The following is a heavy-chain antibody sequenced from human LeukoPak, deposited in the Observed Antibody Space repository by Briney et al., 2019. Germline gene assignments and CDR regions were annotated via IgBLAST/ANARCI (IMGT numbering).Heavy chain of an antibody. Sequence: GRSLRLSCAASGFTFSSYAMHWVRQAPGKGLEWVAVISYDGSNKYYADFVKGRFTISRDNSKNTLYLQMNSLRAEDTAVYYCARDYYDNSGTQDYWGQGTLVTVSS. CDR3: ARDYYDNSGTQDY. D-gene: IGHD3-22*01. CDR2: ISYDGSNK. CDR1: GFTFSSYA. V-gene: IGHV3-30-3*01. J-gene: IGHJ4*02.